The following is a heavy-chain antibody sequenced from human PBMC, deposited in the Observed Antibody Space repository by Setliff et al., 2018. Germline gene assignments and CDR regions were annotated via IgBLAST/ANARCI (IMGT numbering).Heavy chain of an antibody. CDR1: GGSISSSSYY. CDR3: AGLESLGDLSLYGLWFDP. V-gene: IGHV4-39*07. D-gene: IGHD3-16*02. CDR2: IYYSGST. J-gene: IGHJ5*02. Sequence: PSETLSLTCTVSGGSISSSSYYWGWIRQPPGKGLEWIGRIYYSGSTYYNPSLKSRVTISVDTSKNQFSLKLKSVTAADTAVYYCAGLESLGDLSLYGLWFDPWGHGTLVTVSS.